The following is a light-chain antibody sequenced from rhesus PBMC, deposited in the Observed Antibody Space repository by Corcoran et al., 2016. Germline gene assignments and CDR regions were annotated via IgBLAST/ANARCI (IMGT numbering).Light chain of an antibody. CDR1: QSLLHTDGRTY. V-gene: IGKV2-73*01. J-gene: IGKJ3*01. Sequence: DIVMTQTPPSLPVTPGEPASISCRSSQSLLHTDGRTYLYWYLQKPGQPPRLLIYRVSNRFSGVPARFRGGGAGTVFTLKISRVKAEDVGVYYYLQALQSPFTFGPGTKLDIK. CDR3: LQALQSPFT. CDR2: RVS.